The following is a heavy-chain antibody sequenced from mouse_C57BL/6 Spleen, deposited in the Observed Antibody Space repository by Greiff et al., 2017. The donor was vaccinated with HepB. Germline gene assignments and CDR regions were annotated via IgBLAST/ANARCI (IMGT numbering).Heavy chain of an antibody. J-gene: IGHJ4*01. CDR2: IDPSDSET. V-gene: IGHV1-52*01. CDR1: GYTFTSYW. D-gene: IGHD2-4*01. CDR3: ANEYDFPMDY. Sequence: QVQLQQPGAELVRPGSSVKLSCKASGYTFTSYWMHWVKQRPIQGLEWIGNIDPSDSETHYNQKFKDKATLTVDKSSSTAYMQLSSLTSEDSAVYYCANEYDFPMDYWGQGTSVTVSS.